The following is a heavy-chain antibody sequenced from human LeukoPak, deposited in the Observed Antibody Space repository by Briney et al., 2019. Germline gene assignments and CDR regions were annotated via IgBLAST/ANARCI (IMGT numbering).Heavy chain of an antibody. D-gene: IGHD3-10*01. V-gene: IGHV4-39*01. CDR2: VYYSGTT. CDR3: ARQPKSCTPGIFITGKACWFDP. J-gene: IGHJ5*02. Sequence: SETLSLTCSVSDGSISSGYYYWAWIRQPPGKGPEWIGSVYYSGTTYPNPSLKSRVTTSVDTSKNQFSLKLSSVTAADTAVYYCARQPKSCTPGIFITGKACWFDPWGQGILVTVSP. CDR1: DGSISSGYYY.